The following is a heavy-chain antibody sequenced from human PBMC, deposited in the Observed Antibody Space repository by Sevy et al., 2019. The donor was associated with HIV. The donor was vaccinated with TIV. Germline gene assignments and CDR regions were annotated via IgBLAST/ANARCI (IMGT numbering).Heavy chain of an antibody. Sequence: ASVKVSCEASGYTFTKYYMHWVRQAPGQGLEWMGIINSNDGGTTYAQKFQGRVTMTRDTSTTTVYMELTSLRSEDTAVYSCARGSSGSQPFDYWGQGTLVTVSS. V-gene: IGHV1-46*01. CDR1: GYTFTKYY. CDR3: ARGSSGSQPFDY. J-gene: IGHJ4*02. CDR2: INSNDGGT. D-gene: IGHD5-12*01.